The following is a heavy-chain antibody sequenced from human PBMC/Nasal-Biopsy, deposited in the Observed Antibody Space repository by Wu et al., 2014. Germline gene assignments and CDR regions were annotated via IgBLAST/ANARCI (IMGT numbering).Heavy chain of an antibody. D-gene: IGHD2-8*02. J-gene: IGHJ6*03. CDR3: AKAHAVGYCAGPECYKYYYIDL. Sequence: LRLSCAASGFTFSNFGMQWVRQAPGKGLEWVAVISHTGGTQYHADSVKGRFTLSRDNSKDTLYLQMNSLTPEDSAVYYCAKAHAVGYCAGPECYKYYYIDLWGKGTSVTVSS. CDR1: GFTFSNFG. CDR2: ISHTGGTQ. V-gene: IGHV3-30*18.